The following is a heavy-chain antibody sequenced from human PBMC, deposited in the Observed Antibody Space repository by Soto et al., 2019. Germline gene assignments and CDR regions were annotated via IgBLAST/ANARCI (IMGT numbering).Heavy chain of an antibody. CDR2: IYYSGST. D-gene: IGHD6-13*01. V-gene: IGHV4-30-4*01. Sequence: SETLSLTCTFSGVSISSVDYYWSLIRQPPGKGLEWIGYIYYSGSTYYNPSLKSRVTISVDTSKNQFSLKLSSVTAADTAVYYCARGIAAAGTGWFDPWGQGTLVTVSS. J-gene: IGHJ5*02. CDR1: GVSISSVDYY. CDR3: ARGIAAAGTGWFDP.